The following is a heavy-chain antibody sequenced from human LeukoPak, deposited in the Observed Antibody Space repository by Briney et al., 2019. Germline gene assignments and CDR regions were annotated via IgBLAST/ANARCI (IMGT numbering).Heavy chain of an antibody. J-gene: IGHJ4*02. CDR2: IYYSGST. CDR3: ATLRDGYNFAY. V-gene: IGHV4-39*01. D-gene: IGHD5-24*01. Sequence: SEPLSLTCTVSGGSISSSSYYWGWIRQPPGQGLEWIGSIYYSGSTYYNPSLKSRVTISVDTSKNQFSLKLSSVTAADTAVYYCATLRDGYNFAYWGQGTLVTVSS. CDR1: GGSISSSSYY.